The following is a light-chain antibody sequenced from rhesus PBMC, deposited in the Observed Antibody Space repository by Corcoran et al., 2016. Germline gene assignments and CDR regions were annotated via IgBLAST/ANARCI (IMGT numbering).Light chain of an antibody. CDR2: EAS. CDR1: ENINNY. J-gene: IGKJ2*01. CDR3: QLDYYTPYS. Sequence: DIQMTQSPSSLSASVGDRVTITCRASENINNYLNWYQQKPGKAPNLLIYEASTLQSGVPPRFSGSGSGTDYTFTISSLQPEDVATYYCQLDYYTPYSFDQGTKVEIK. V-gene: IGKV1-74*01.